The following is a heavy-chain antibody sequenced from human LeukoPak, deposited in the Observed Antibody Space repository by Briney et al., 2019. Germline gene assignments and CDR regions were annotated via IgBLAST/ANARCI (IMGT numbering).Heavy chain of an antibody. J-gene: IGHJ4*02. D-gene: IGHD3-10*01. CDR2: IYYSGST. Sequence: SQTLSLTCTVSGGSISSGDYYWSWIRQPPGKGLEWIGYIYYSGSTYYNPSLKSRVTISVDTSKNQFSRKLSSVTAADTAVYYCARATYYYGSGSSTWDYWGQGTLVTVSS. V-gene: IGHV4-30-4*01. CDR3: ARATYYYGSGSSTWDY. CDR1: GGSISSGDYY.